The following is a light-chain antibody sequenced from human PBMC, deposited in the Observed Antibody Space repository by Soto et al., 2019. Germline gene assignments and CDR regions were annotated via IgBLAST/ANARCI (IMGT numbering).Light chain of an antibody. CDR3: QQYGSSRT. CDR1: QSVSSSY. CDR2: GAS. V-gene: IGKV3-20*01. J-gene: IGKJ1*01. Sequence: EIVLTQSPGTLSLSPGERATLSCRASQSVSSSYLAWYQQKPGQAPRLLIYGASSRATGIPDRFIGSGSGTDFTLTISRLEPEEFAVYYGQQYGSSRTVGQGTKVEIK.